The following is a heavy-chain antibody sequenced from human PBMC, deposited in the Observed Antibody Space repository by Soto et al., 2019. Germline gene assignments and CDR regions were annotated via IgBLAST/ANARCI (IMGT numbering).Heavy chain of an antibody. CDR1: GFTFSSYA. J-gene: IGHJ5*02. CDR3: AKEPVAGLNWFDP. Sequence: GGSLRLSCAASGFTFSSYAMSWVRQAPGKGLEWVSSISGSGGSIYYADSVKGRFTISRDNSKSTLYLQMNSLRAEDTAVYYCAKEPVAGLNWFDPWGQGTLVTVSS. V-gene: IGHV3-23*01. CDR2: ISGSGGSI. D-gene: IGHD6-19*01.